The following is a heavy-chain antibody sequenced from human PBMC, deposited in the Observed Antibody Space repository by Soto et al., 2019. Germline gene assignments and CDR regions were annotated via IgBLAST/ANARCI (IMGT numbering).Heavy chain of an antibody. CDR1: GGSISSSSYY. CDR2: IYYSGST. CDR3: ARQEHYDFWSGYRGAVEY. J-gene: IGHJ4*02. V-gene: IGHV4-39*01. Sequence: SETLSLTCTVSGGSISSSSYYWGWIRQPPGKGLEWIGSIYYSGSTYYNPSLKSRVTISVDTSKNQFSLKLSSVTAADTAVYYCARQEHYDFWSGYRGAVEYWGQGTLVTVSS. D-gene: IGHD3-3*01.